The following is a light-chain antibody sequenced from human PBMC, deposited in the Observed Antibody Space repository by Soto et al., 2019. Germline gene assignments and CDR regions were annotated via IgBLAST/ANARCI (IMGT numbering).Light chain of an antibody. CDR3: QQYNSYST. CDR1: RNVNTY. CDR2: DAS. V-gene: IGKV1-5*01. J-gene: IGKJ1*01. Sequence: DIQMTQSPSTLSASVGDRVTITCRASRNVNTYLAWYQQKPGKAPKLLIYDASSLESGVPSRFSGSGSGTEFTLTVSSLQPDDFATYYCQQYNSYSTFGQGTKVGIK.